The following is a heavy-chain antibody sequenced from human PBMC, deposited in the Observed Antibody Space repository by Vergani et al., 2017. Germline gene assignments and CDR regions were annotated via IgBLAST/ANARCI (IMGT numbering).Heavy chain of an antibody. Sequence: QVQLVESGGGVVQPGRSLRLSCAASGFTFSSYGMHWVRQAPGKGLEWVAVISYDGSNKYYADSVKGRFTISRDNSKNTLYLQMTSLRAEDTAVYYCAKDQGYSEDMYYYGSGRPVGALDYWGQGTLVTVSS. CDR2: ISYDGSNK. D-gene: IGHD3-10*01. V-gene: IGHV3-30*18. J-gene: IGHJ4*02. CDR3: AKDQGYSEDMYYYGSGRPVGALDY. CDR1: GFTFSSYG.